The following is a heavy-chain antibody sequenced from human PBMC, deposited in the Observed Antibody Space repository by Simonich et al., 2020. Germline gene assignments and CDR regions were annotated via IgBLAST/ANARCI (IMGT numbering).Heavy chain of an antibody. V-gene: IGHV1-2*06. J-gene: IGHJ2*01. CDR2: RTPKDGAK. CDR1: GYTFTGYY. Sequence: QVQLVQSGAEVKKPGASVKVSCKASGYTFTGYYMHWVRQAPGQGLEWMGRRTPKDGAKNNAQKFQGRVTMTRDTSISTAYRGLSRLRSDDTAVYYCARDGGNCSGGSCYWYFDLWGRGTLVTVSS. D-gene: IGHD2-15*01. CDR3: ARDGGNCSGGSCYWYFDL.